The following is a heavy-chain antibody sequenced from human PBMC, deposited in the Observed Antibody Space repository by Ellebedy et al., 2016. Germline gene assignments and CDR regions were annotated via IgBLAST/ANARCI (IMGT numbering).Heavy chain of an antibody. CDR3: ARDKYGDYAFEY. CDR2: ISGSSSYT. V-gene: IGHV3-21*01. D-gene: IGHD4-17*01. Sequence: GESLKISCAASGFTFSSYSMNWVRQAPGKGLEWVSSISGSSSYTYYADSVKGRFTISRDNAKNSLYLQMNSLRAEDTAVYYCARDKYGDYAFEYWGQGTLVTVSS. CDR1: GFTFSSYS. J-gene: IGHJ4*02.